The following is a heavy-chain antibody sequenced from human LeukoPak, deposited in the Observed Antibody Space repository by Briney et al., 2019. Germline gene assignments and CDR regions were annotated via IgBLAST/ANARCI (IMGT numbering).Heavy chain of an antibody. J-gene: IGHJ2*01. D-gene: IGHD4-17*01. CDR1: GFTFSSNA. CDR3: ASAGRVTTTYWYCDL. CDR2: ITYDGSNK. Sequence: GRSLRLSCTASGFTFSSNATHWVRKAPGKGLEWVAVITYDGSNKHYADPVKGRFTTYRANSKKTLYLQMNSLRGETTAVYYLASAGRVTTTYWYCDLWGRGTLVTVSS. V-gene: IGHV3-30-3*01.